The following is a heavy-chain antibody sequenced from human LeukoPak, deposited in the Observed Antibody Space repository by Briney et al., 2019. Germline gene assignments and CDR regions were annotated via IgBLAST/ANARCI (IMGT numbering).Heavy chain of an antibody. CDR2: ISGSGGST. CDR1: GFTLSSYA. Sequence: TGGSLRLSCAASGFTLSSYAMSWVRQAPGKGLERVSGISGSGGSTYYAASVKGRFTTSRDKSKNTLYLQMNSLRAEDTAVYYCAKAFGDSSGYYDYWGQGTLVSVSS. V-gene: IGHV3-23*01. CDR3: AKAFGDSSGYYDY. D-gene: IGHD3-22*01. J-gene: IGHJ4*02.